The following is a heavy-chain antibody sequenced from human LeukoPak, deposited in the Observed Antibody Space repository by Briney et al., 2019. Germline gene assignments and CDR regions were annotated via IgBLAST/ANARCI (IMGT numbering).Heavy chain of an antibody. CDR3: AKDLGGYMWSPFDY. CDR1: GFSFTTYG. J-gene: IGHJ4*02. Sequence: GGSLRLSCAASGFSFTTYGMSWVRQAPGKGLEWVSAISGSGGSTYYADSMKGRFTISKDNSKNTLYLQMSSLRAEDTAIYYCAKDLGGYMWSPFDYWGQGTLVTVSS. V-gene: IGHV3-23*01. CDR2: ISGSGGST. D-gene: IGHD2-15*01.